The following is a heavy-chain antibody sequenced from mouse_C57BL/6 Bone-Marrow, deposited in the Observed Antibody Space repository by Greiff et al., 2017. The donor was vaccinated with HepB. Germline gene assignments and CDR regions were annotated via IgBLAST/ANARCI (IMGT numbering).Heavy chain of an antibody. CDR2: IYPRDGST. V-gene: IGHV1-85*01. J-gene: IGHJ3*01. CDR3: ARNWAFAY. D-gene: IGHD4-1*01. Sequence: QVHVKQSGPELVKPGASVKLSCKASGYTFTSYDINWVKQRPGQGLEWIGWIYPRDGSTKYNEKFKGKATLTVDTSSSTAYMELHSLTSEDSAVYFCARNWAFAYWGQGTLVTVSA. CDR1: GYTFTSYD.